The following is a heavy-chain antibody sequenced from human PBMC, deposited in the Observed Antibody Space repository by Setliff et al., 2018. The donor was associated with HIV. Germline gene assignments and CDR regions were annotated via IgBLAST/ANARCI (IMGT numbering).Heavy chain of an antibody. J-gene: IGHJ6*03. V-gene: IGHV3-30*02. CDR3: AREGGMVRGALYYYYYYYMDV. CDR1: GFTFSNYG. CDR2: IRYDGSNK. D-gene: IGHD3-10*01. Sequence: PGGSLRLSCAASGFTFSNYGMHWVRQAPGKGLEWVAFIRYDGSNKYYADSVKGRFTISRDNTKNSLYLQMNSLRAEDTALYYCAREGGMVRGALYYYYYYYMDVWGKGTTVTVSS.